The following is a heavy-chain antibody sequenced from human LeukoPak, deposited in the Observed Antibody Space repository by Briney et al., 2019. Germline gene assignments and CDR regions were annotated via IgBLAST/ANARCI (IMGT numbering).Heavy chain of an antibody. CDR3: ARTYYYGSGSPSTGDWVFDI. CDR1: GYSFTSYW. D-gene: IGHD3-10*01. Sequence: GESLKISCKGSGYSFTSYWIGWVRQMPGKGLEWMGIIYPGDSDTRYSPSFQGQVTISADKSISTAYLQWSSLKASDTAMYYCARTYYYGSGSPSTGDWVFDIWGQGTMVTVSS. CDR2: IYPGDSDT. V-gene: IGHV5-51*01. J-gene: IGHJ3*02.